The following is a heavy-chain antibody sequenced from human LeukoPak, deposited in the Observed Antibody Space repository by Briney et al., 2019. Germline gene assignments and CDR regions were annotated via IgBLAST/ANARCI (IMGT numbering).Heavy chain of an antibody. CDR3: TIKTYYYDSSGYFASFDY. D-gene: IGHD3-22*01. Sequence: GGSLRLSCAASGFTFSDYYMSWIRQAPGKGLEWVSYISSSGSTIYYADSVKGRFTISRDNAKNSLYLQMNSLRAEDTAVYYCTIKTYYYDSSGYFASFDYWGQGTLVTVSS. J-gene: IGHJ4*02. CDR2: ISSSGSTI. CDR1: GFTFSDYY. V-gene: IGHV3-11*01.